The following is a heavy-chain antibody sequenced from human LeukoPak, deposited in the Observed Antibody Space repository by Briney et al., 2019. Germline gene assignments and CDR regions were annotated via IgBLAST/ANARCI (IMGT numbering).Heavy chain of an antibody. CDR3: AKGAGPPWFDP. CDR1: DGSISSDTYF. D-gene: IGHD6-19*01. CDR2: MSSSGRS. V-gene: IGHV4-61*02. Sequence: TLSLACTVSDGSISSDTYFWSWIRQPAGKGLQWIGRMSSSGRSDYNPSLKSRVTISIDTSKNQFSMTLSSVTAADTAVYYCAKGAGPPWFDPWGQGTLVTVSS. J-gene: IGHJ5*02.